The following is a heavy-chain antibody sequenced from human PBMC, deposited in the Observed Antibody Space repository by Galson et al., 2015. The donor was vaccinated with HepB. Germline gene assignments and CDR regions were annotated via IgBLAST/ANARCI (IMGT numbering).Heavy chain of an antibody. V-gene: IGHV1-2*02. J-gene: IGHJ3*02. CDR3: ARDLGWELPENAFDI. D-gene: IGHD1-26*01. Sequence: SVKVSCKASGYTFTGYYMHWVRQAPGQGLEWMGWINPNGGGTNYAQKFQGRVTMTRDTSISTAYMELSRLRSDDTAVYYCARDLGWELPENAFDIWGQGTMVTVSS. CDR1: GYTFTGYY. CDR2: INPNGGGT.